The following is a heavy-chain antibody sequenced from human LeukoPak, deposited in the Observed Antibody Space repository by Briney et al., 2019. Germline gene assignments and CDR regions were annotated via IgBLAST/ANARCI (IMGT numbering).Heavy chain of an antibody. Sequence: SETLSLTCAVYGGSFSGYYWGWIRQPPGKGLEWIGEINHSGSTNYNPSLKSRVTISVDTSKNQFSLKLSSVTAADTAVYYCARVRDSGYYDFDYWGQGTLVTVSS. CDR1: GGSFSGYY. J-gene: IGHJ4*02. CDR3: ARVRDSGYYDFDY. CDR2: INHSGST. V-gene: IGHV4-34*01. D-gene: IGHD3-22*01.